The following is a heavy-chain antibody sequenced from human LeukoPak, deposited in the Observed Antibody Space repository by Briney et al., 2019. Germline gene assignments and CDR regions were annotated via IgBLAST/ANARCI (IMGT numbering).Heavy chain of an antibody. CDR3: AKARDSAAAGTDY. CDR2: TSGVTT. J-gene: IGHJ4*02. D-gene: IGHD6-13*01. V-gene: IGHV3-23*01. Sequence: GGSLRLSCAASGFTFSNYAMSWVRQAPVKGLESVSTTSGVTTYYGDSVKGRFTISRDNSMNTLYLQMDSLRAEDTAVYYCAKARDSAAAGTDYWGQGTLVTVSS. CDR1: GFTFSNYA.